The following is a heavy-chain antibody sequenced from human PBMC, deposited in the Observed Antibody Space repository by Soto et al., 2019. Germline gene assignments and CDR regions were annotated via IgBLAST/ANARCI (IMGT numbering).Heavy chain of an antibody. V-gene: IGHV3-23*01. D-gene: IGHD6-6*01. CDR2: VSGNGENT. CDR3: ARLPGGTAPRPAY. Sequence: PSETLSRTCAVYGGSFSGYYWSWVRQAPGKGLQWVSTVSGNGENTYYAESVRGRFTISRDTSKNTLYLQMNSLRVEDTAVYYCARLPGGTAPRPAYWGQGTPVTVSS. J-gene: IGHJ4*02. CDR1: GGSFSGYY.